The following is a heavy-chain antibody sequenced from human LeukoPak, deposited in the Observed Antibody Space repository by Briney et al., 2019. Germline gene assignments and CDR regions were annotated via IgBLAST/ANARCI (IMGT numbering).Heavy chain of an antibody. Sequence: KPSETLSLTCTVSGGSISSYYWSWIRQPPGKGLEWIGYIYYSGSTNYNPSLKSRVTISVDTSKNQFSLKLSSVTAADTAVYYCARSPSYDYVWGSYRYTGHFDYWGQGTLVTVSS. V-gene: IGHV4-59*01. CDR2: IYYSGST. J-gene: IGHJ4*02. CDR1: GGSISSYY. D-gene: IGHD3-16*02. CDR3: ARSPSYDYVWGSYRYTGHFDY.